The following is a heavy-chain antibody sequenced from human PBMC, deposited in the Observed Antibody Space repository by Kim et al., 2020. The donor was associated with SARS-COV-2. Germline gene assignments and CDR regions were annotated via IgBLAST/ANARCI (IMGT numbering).Heavy chain of an antibody. Sequence: GGSLRLSCAASGFTFSSYGMHWVRQAPGKGLEWVAVIWYDGSNKYYADSVKGRFTISRDNSKNTLYLQMNSLRAEDTAVYYCARAGRVGATARYYYYGMDVWGQGATVTVSS. V-gene: IGHV3-33*01. D-gene: IGHD1-26*01. CDR3: ARAGRVGATARYYYYGMDV. CDR2: IWYDGSNK. J-gene: IGHJ6*02. CDR1: GFTFSSYG.